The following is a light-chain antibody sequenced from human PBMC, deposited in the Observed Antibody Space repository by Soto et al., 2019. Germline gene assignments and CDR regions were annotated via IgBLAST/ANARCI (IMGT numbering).Light chain of an antibody. V-gene: IGLV2-8*01. J-gene: IGLJ2*01. CDR3: SSYAGSNNF. Sequence: QSVLTQPPSASGSPGQSVTISCTGTSSDVGGYNYVSWYQQHPGKAPKLIIYEVTKRPSGVPDRFSASKSGNTASLTVSGLQADDEADYYCSSYAGSNNFFGGGTKLTVL. CDR2: EVT. CDR1: SSDVGGYNY.